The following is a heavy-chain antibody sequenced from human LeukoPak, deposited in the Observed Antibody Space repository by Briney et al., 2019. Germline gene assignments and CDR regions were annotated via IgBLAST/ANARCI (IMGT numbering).Heavy chain of an antibody. CDR1: GGSINSGGYY. Sequence: SETLSLTCTVSGGSINSGGYYWSWIRQHPGKGLEWIGYIYYSGSTYYNPSLKSRVSISIDTSKNQFSLKLSSVTAADTAVYYCARDSRDCSSTSCPYGMDVWGQGTTVTVS. V-gene: IGHV4-31*03. D-gene: IGHD2-2*01. CDR2: IYYSGST. J-gene: IGHJ6*02. CDR3: ARDSRDCSSTSCPYGMDV.